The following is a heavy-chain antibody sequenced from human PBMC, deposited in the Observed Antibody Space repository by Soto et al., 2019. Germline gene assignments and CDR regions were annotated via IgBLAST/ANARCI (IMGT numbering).Heavy chain of an antibody. CDR2: IITIFGTA. Sequence: QVQLVQSGAEVKKPGSSVKVSCKASGGTFSSYAISWVRQAPGQGLEWMGGIITIFGTANYAQKFQGRVTITADESTSTAYMELSSLRAEDTAVYYGARSESAGAARTLGYYYGMDVWCQGTTVTVSS. CDR3: ARSESAGAARTLGYYYGMDV. D-gene: IGHD3-16*01. V-gene: IGHV1-69*01. J-gene: IGHJ6*02. CDR1: GGTFSSYA.